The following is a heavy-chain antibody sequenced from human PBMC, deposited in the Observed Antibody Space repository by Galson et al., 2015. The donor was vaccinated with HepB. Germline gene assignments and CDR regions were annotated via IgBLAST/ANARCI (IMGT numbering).Heavy chain of an antibody. CDR2: INPSGGST. J-gene: IGHJ4*02. CDR1: GYTFTSYY. D-gene: IGHD6-13*01. V-gene: IGHV1-46*01. Sequence: SVKVSCKASGYTFTSYYMHWVRQAPGQGLEWMGIINPSGGSTSYAQKFQGRVTMTRDTSTSTVYMELSSLRSEDTAVYYCARGGTGSNSSSWSDYFDYWGQGTLVTVSS. CDR3: ARGGTGSNSSSWSDYFDY.